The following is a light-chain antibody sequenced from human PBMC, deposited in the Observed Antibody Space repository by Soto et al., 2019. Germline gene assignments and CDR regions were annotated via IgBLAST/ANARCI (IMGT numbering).Light chain of an antibody. CDR3: QSYDSSLSGSV. Sequence: QSVLTQPPSVSGAPGQRVTISCTGSSSNIGANYHVHWYQQLPGTAPKLLIYDNSNRPSGVPDRFSGSKSGTSASLAITGLQAEDEADYYCQSYDSSLSGSVFGGGTKLTVL. V-gene: IGLV1-40*01. J-gene: IGLJ2*01. CDR1: SSNIGANYH. CDR2: DNS.